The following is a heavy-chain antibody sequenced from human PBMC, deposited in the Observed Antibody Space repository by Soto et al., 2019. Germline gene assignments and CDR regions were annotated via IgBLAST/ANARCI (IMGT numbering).Heavy chain of an antibody. CDR2: ISGSGGRT. CDR1: GFTFSSYA. D-gene: IGHD3-22*01. Sequence: EVQLLESGGGLVQPGGSLRLSCAASGFTFSSYAMSWVRQAPGKGLEWVSAISGSGGRTYYADSVKGRFTISRDNSKKTPYLQMNRLRDEDTAVYYCAKIFYYYDSSGYYTEGTEAFDISGQWTMVTVSS. V-gene: IGHV3-23*01. J-gene: IGHJ3*02. CDR3: AKIFYYYDSSGYYTEGTEAFDI.